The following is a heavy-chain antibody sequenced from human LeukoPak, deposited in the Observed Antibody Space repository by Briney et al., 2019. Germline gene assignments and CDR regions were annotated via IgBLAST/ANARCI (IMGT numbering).Heavy chain of an antibody. CDR2: INHSGST. Sequence: PSETLSLTCAVYGGSFSGYYWSWIRQPPGKGLEWIGEINHSGSTNYNPSLKGRVTISVDTSKNQFSLKLSSVTAADTAVYYCARGAGIAAAGIDYWGQGTLVTVSA. D-gene: IGHD6-13*01. CDR1: GGSFSGYY. V-gene: IGHV4-34*01. CDR3: ARGAGIAAAGIDY. J-gene: IGHJ4*02.